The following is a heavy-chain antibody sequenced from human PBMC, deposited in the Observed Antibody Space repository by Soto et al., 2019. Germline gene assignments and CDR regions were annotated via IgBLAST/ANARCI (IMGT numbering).Heavy chain of an antibody. CDR1: GGSISSNNYY. CDR3: ARHPGYTVPTVYATHYFDY. V-gene: IGHV4-39*01. J-gene: IGHJ4*02. CDR2: IYYSGDT. Sequence: QLQLQESGPGLVKPSETLSLTCTVSGGSISSNNYYCGWIRQPPGKGLEWIGSIYYSGDTYYYPALESRVTMSVDTSKCQFSLKLSSVTAADTAVYYCARHPGYTVPTVYATHYFDYWGQGIVVTVSS. D-gene: IGHD2-8*01.